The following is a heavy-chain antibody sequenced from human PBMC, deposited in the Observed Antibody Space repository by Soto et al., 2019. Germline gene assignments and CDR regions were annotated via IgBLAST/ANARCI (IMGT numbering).Heavy chain of an antibody. V-gene: IGHV3-21*01. CDR1: GFTFSSYS. CDR2: ISSSSSYI. Sequence: PGGSLRLSCAASGFTFSSYSMNWVRQAPGKGLEWVSSISSSSSYIYYADSVKGRFTISRDNAKNSLYLQMNSLRAEDTAVYYCARVRVGTMIVVVNGAFDIWGQGTMVTVS. D-gene: IGHD3-22*01. CDR3: ARVRVGTMIVVVNGAFDI. J-gene: IGHJ3*02.